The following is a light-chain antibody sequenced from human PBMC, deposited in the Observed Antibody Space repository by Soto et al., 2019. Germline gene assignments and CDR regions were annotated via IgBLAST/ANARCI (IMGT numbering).Light chain of an antibody. CDR3: QEYNSYSGT. J-gene: IGKJ1*01. V-gene: IGKV1-5*01. Sequence: DIQMTQSPSTLSASVGDRVTITCRASQSLGIWLAWHQQKPGKAPKLLIYDASTLKSGVPSRFSGSGSGTKFTLTISTLQTDDFATYYCQEYNSYSGTFGQGTKVQVK. CDR2: DAS. CDR1: QSLGIW.